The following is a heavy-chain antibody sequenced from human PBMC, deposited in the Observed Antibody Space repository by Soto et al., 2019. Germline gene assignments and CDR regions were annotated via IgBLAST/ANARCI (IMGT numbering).Heavy chain of an antibody. Sequence: PGGSLRLSCAASGFTFSSYAMSWVRQAPGKGLEWVSAIGGSGGSTYYADSVKGRFTISRDNSKNTLYLQMNSLRAEDTAVYYCAKGMGATSGYYYYGMDVWGQGTTVTV. J-gene: IGHJ6*02. V-gene: IGHV3-23*01. CDR2: IGGSGGST. D-gene: IGHD1-26*01. CDR3: AKGMGATSGYYYYGMDV. CDR1: GFTFSSYA.